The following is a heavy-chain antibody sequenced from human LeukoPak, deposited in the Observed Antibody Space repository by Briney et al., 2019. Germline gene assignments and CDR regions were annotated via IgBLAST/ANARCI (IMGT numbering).Heavy chain of an antibody. D-gene: IGHD4-23*01. CDR2: IYHSGTT. Sequence: SETLSLTCTVSGGSISSGGYYWNWIRQPPGKGLEWIGYIYHSGTTYYNPSLKSRVTISVDRSKNQFSMRLNSVTAADTAVYYCARDLPHMDYGGRGGRFDYWGQGTLVTVSS. CDR1: GGSISSGGYY. J-gene: IGHJ4*02. CDR3: ARDLPHMDYGGRGGRFDY. V-gene: IGHV4-30-2*01.